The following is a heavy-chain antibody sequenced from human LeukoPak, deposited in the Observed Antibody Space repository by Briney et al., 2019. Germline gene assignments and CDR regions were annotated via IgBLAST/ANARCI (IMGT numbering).Heavy chain of an antibody. CDR2: ISGSGSTI. J-gene: IGHJ3*02. CDR1: GFTFRSYE. Sequence: GVSLTLSCPASGFTFRSYEVNWVRQARGKGVEGVSYISGSGSTIYYADSVKGRFPIYRDNAQIVLFLQMTSLRVEDTAVYYCAHMKPRSGPGFDIWGQGTIVTVSS. CDR3: AHMKPRSGPGFDI. V-gene: IGHV3-48*03.